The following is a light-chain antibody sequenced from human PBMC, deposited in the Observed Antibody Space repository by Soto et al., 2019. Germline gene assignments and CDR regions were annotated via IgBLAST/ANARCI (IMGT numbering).Light chain of an antibody. J-gene: IGKJ1*01. CDR3: QLRSNCLRT. CDR1: HSVSSS. Sequence: ILLTLSPSTLPLPQGERATLSCRASHSVSSSLAWYQPKPGQAPRLLIYDASTRATGIPARFSGSGSGTDFTLAISSLEHDDFVVYYSQLRSNCLRTFGQGTKVDIK. V-gene: IGKV3-11*01. CDR2: DAS.